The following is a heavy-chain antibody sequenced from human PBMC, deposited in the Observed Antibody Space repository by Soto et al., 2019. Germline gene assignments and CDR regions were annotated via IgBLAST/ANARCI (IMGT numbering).Heavy chain of an antibody. V-gene: IGHV5-51*01. CDR2: IYPGDSDT. J-gene: IGHJ5*02. CDR3: ARHVRGSSSWPYNWFDP. Sequence: GESLKISCKGSGYSFTSYWIGWVRQMPGNGLEWMGIIYPGDSDTRYSPSFQGQVTISADKSISTAYLQWSSLKASDTAMYYCARHVRGSSSWPYNWFDPWGQGTLVTVSS. CDR1: GYSFTSYW. D-gene: IGHD6-13*01.